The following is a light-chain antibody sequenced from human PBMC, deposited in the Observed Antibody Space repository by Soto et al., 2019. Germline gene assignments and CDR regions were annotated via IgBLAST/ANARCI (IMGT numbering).Light chain of an antibody. CDR2: DAS. CDR1: QSINTF. J-gene: IGKJ5*01. Sequence: DIQMTQSPSSLSASVGDRVTITCRPSQSINTFLSWYQQKPGKAPKVLIYDASILQSGVSSRFSGSGSGTDFTLTITDLQTEDFAIYYCQQSYDFPITFGQGTRLEI. CDR3: QQSYDFPIT. V-gene: IGKV1-39*01.